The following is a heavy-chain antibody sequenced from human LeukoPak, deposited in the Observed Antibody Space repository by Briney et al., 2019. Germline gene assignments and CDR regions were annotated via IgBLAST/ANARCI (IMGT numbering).Heavy chain of an antibody. CDR3: ARVGVVIIRTRAFDI. V-gene: IGHV4-34*12. CDR1: GGSFNGYY. CDR2: IIHSGRT. D-gene: IGHD2-2*01. J-gene: IGHJ3*02. Sequence: SETLSLTCAVYGGSFNGYYWSWIRQPPGKGLEWIGEIIHSGRTSYNPSLKGRVTISIDTSKHQFSLNLSSVTAADTAVYYCARVGVVIIRTRAFDIWGLGTMVTVSS.